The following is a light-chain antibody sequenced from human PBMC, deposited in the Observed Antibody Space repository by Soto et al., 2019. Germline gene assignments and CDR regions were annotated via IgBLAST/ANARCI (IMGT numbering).Light chain of an antibody. CDR1: QTISSY. CDR2: AAS. V-gene: IGKV1-39*01. CDR3: QQSHSIPYT. J-gene: IGKJ2*01. Sequence: DIQMTQSPSSMSASVGDRVSSTCRASQTISSYLNWYQQKPGKAPKLLIYAASSLQSGVPSRFSGSGSGTDFTLTISILQPEDFATYYCQQSHSIPYTFGQGTKLEIK.